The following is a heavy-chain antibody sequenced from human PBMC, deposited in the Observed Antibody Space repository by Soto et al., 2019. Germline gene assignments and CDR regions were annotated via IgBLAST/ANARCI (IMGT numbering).Heavy chain of an antibody. V-gene: IGHV4-39*01. CDR1: GGVISSSSYY. J-gene: IGHJ4*02. CDR2: IYYTGRT. D-gene: IGHD3-3*01. Sequence: QLQLQESGPGLVKPSETLSLICSVSGGVISSSSYYWGWIRQAPGEGLEWIGNIYYTGRTYYNPSLKSRVTLSVDTSKNQFSLKLSSVTAADTAVYYCATAAINYDFWSGYFYWGQGTLVTVSS. CDR3: ATAAINYDFWSGYFY.